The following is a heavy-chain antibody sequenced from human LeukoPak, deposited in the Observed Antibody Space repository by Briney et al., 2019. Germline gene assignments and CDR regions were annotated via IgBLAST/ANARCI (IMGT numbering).Heavy chain of an antibody. CDR2: INHSGST. J-gene: IGHJ6*03. CDR1: GGSFSGYY. CDR3: ARVAEGIYSSSWYDPGYYYYYYMDV. Sequence: PSETLSLTCAVYGGSFSGYYWSWLRQPPGKGLEWIGEINHSGSTNYNPSLKSRVTISVDTSKNQFSLKLSSVTAADTAVYYGARVAEGIYSSSWYDPGYYYYYYMDVWGKGTTVTVSS. D-gene: IGHD6-13*01. V-gene: IGHV4-34*01.